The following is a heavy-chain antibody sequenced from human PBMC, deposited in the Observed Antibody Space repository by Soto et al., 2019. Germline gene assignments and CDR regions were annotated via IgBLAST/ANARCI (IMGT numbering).Heavy chain of an antibody. V-gene: IGHV2-5*02. CDR1: GFSLTTYGVG. Sequence: QITLKESGPTLVKPTQTLTLTCSFSGFSLTTYGVGLGWVRQPPGKALEWLAFTYWDDDNRYNPSLMSRLSTTKDTSKNQVVLTMTNMDPADQATYFCELRVTVMSHWNFGAFDFWGQGTLVT. J-gene: IGHJ3*01. CDR3: ELRVTVMSHWNFGAFDF. D-gene: IGHD1-1*01. CDR2: TYWDDDN.